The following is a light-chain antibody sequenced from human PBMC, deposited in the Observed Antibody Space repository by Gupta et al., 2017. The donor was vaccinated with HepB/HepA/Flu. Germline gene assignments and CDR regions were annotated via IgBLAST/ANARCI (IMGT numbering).Light chain of an antibody. J-gene: IGKJ2*01. CDR2: EVS. CDR3: RQKVNLHCI. Sequence: EIVMTQTPLSLSVTPGQSAPISCKSSQSLLHADGETYLYWYLQKPGQPPQLLIYEVSKRCSGVPDRFSGSGSDTDFTLKISRVEAEDVGVYYCRQKVNLHCIFGQATKMEIK. V-gene: IGKV2D-29*01. CDR1: QSLLHADGETY.